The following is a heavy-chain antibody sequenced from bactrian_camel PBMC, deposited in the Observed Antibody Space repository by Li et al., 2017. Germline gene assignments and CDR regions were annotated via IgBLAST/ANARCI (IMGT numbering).Heavy chain of an antibody. CDR3: AADSVNLQLARWYSH. Sequence: QLVESGGGSVQAGASLRLSCAASRYTYERNCMGWFRQAPGTEREWVASINTPGGTAAYADSVEGRFTISEASAKNTVYLQMDSLRHEDTGTYYCAADSVNLQLARWYSHWGQGTQVTVS. J-gene: IGHJ4*01. CDR1: RYTYERNC. D-gene: IGHD4*01. CDR2: INTPGGTA. V-gene: IGHV3S1*01.